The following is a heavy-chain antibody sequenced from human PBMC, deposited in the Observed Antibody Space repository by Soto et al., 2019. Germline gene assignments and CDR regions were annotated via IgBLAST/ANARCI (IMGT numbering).Heavy chain of an antibody. Sequence: QVQLQQWGAGLLKPSETLSLTCAVYGGSFSGYYWSWIRQPPGKGLEWIGEINHSGSTNYNPSLKSRVTISVDTSKNQFALKLSSVTAADTAVYYCARGYKVVVITSPLYYFDYWGQGTLVTVSS. CDR3: ARGYKVVVITSPLYYFDY. CDR1: GGSFSGYY. J-gene: IGHJ4*02. CDR2: INHSGST. D-gene: IGHD3-22*01. V-gene: IGHV4-34*01.